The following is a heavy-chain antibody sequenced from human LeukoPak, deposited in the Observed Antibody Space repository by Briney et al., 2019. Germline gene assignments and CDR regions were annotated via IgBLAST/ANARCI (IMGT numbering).Heavy chain of an antibody. V-gene: IGHV4-39*01. J-gene: IGHJ5*02. CDR2: IYYSGST. D-gene: IGHD6-25*01. CDR1: GGSISSSSYY. Sequence: SETLSLTCTVSGGSISSSSYYWGWIRQPPGKGLEWIGSIYYSGSTYYNPSLKSRVTISVDTSKNQFSLKLSSVTAADTAVYYCARQASPRGYVLPNWFDPWGQGTLVTVSS. CDR3: ARQASPRGYVLPNWFDP.